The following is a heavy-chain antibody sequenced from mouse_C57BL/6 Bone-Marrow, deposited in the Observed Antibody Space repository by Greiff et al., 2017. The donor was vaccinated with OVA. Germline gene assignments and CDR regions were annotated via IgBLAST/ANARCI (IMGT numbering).Heavy chain of an antibody. D-gene: IGHD2-3*01. CDR1: GYTFTDYE. J-gene: IGHJ2*01. CDR2: IDPETGGT. V-gene: IGHV1-15*01. CDR3: TRDGYLHY. Sequence: VQLQQSGAELVRPGASVTLSCKASGYTFTDYEMHWVKQTPVHGLEWIGAIDPETGGTAYNQKFKGKAILTAEKSSSTAYMELRSLTSEDSAVYYCTRDGYLHYWGQGTTLTVSS.